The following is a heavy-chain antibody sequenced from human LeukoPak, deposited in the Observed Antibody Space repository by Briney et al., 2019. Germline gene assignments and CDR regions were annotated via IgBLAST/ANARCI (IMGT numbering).Heavy chain of an antibody. V-gene: IGHV1-69*05. D-gene: IGHD2-2*01. CDR3: ARVYCSSTSCYAGWFDP. Sequence: ASVKVSCKASGGTFSSYAISWVRQAPGQGLEWMGGIIPIFGTANYAQKFQGRVTITRNTSISTAYMELSSLRSEDTAVYYCARVYCSSTSCYAGWFDPWGQGTLVTVSS. J-gene: IGHJ5*02. CDR1: GGTFSSYA. CDR2: IIPIFGTA.